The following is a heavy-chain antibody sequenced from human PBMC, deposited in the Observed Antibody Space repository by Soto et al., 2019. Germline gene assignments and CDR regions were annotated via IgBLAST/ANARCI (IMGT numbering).Heavy chain of an antibody. CDR3: ARGPPLSRGSYRLTYYFDY. D-gene: IGHD1-26*01. V-gene: IGHV1-69*01. CDR2: IIPIFGTA. J-gene: IGHJ4*02. Sequence: QVQLVQSGAEVQKPGSSVKVSCKASGGTFSSSAISWVRQAPGQRLEWMGGIIPIFGTANYAQKFQGRVTITANESTSTAYMELSSLRAEDTAVYYCARGPPLSRGSYRLTYYFDYWGQGTLVTVSS. CDR1: GGTFSSSA.